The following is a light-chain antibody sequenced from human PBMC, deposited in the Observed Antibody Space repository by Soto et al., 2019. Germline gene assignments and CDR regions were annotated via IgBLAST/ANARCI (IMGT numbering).Light chain of an antibody. J-gene: IGKJ2*01. CDR1: QSVSSN. CDR2: GAS. Sequence: EIVMTQSPATLSVSPGERATLSCRASQSVSSNLAWYQQKPGQAPRLLIYGASTRATGITARFSGSGSGTEFTLTISSLQSEDFALYYCQQYNNWPPMYTFGQGTKLEIK. CDR3: QQYNNWPPMYT. V-gene: IGKV3-15*01.